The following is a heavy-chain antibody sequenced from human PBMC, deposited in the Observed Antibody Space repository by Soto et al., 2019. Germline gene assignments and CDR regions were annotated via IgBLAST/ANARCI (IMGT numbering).Heavy chain of an antibody. Sequence: SVKVSCKASGGTFSSYTISWVRQAPGQGLEWMGRIIPILGIANYAQKFQGRVTITADKSTSTAYMELSSLRSEDTAVYYCARGLTALNYYMDVWGKGTTVTVSS. V-gene: IGHV1-69*02. CDR3: ARGLTALNYYMDV. CDR1: GGTFSSYT. J-gene: IGHJ6*03. D-gene: IGHD1-20*01. CDR2: IIPILGIA.